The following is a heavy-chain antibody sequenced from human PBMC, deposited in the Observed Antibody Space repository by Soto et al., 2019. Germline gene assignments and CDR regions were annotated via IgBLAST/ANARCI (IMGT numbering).Heavy chain of an antibody. Sequence: GGSLRLSCAASGFTFSNYAMSWVRQAPGKGLEWVSAISGNGALTNYADSVKGRFTISRDNSKNTLYLKMTNLRAEDTAVYYCAKDRGRWLQLGGDYWGQGTLVTVSS. J-gene: IGHJ4*02. CDR3: AKDRGRWLQLGGDY. CDR2: ISGNGALT. D-gene: IGHD5-12*01. CDR1: GFTFSNYA. V-gene: IGHV3-23*01.